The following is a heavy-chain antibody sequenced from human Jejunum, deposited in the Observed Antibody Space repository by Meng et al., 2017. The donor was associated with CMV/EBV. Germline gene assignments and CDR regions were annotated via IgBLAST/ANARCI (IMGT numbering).Heavy chain of an antibody. CDR1: GLTFSVYA. CDR3: AKLGIAAAGTVDY. V-gene: IGHV3-23*01. J-gene: IGHJ4*02. CDR2: ISCSRGST. D-gene: IGHD6-13*01. Sequence: SGLTFSVYAIRWVRQAPGKGLEWVSAISCSRGSTYYADSVKGRFTISRDNSKNTLYLQMNSLRAEDTAVYYCAKLGIAAAGTVDYWGQGTLVTVSS.